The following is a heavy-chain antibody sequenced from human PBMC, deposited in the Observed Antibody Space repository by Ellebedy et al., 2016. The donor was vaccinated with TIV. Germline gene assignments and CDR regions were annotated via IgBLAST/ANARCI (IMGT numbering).Heavy chain of an antibody. CDR3: ARTYYYDSSGYPLRFDP. J-gene: IGHJ5*02. Sequence: MPSETLSLTCTVSGGSISSYYWSWIRQPPGKGLEWIGEINHSGSTNYNPSLKSRATISVDTSKNQFSLKLSSVTAADTAVYYCARTYYYDSSGYPLRFDPWGQGTLVTVSS. CDR1: GGSISSYY. D-gene: IGHD3-22*01. V-gene: IGHV4-34*01. CDR2: INHSGST.